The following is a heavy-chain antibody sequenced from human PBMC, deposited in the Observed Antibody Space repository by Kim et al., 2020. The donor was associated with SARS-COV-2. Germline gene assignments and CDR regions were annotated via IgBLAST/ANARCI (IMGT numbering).Heavy chain of an antibody. CDR3: SRSPREGFCSGSSCYAPFD. CDR2: ITPSGDST. Sequence: ASVKVSCTASGYAFSNYFLHWVRQAPGQGLEWMGIITPSGDSTDYAQKFQGRVKMTGDTSTRTVYMELRRLTYDDTAIYFCSRSPREGFCSGSSCYAPFD. D-gene: IGHD2-2*01. J-gene: IGHJ4*01. CDR1: GYAFSNYF. V-gene: IGHV1-46*01.